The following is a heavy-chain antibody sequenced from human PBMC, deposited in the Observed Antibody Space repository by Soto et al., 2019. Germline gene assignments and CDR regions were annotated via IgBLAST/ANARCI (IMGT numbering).Heavy chain of an antibody. V-gene: IGHV1-18*01. J-gene: IGHJ6*04. D-gene: IGHD1-26*01. CDR1: GFTFTSYG. Sequence: GASVKVCCKASGFTFTSYGISWVRQAPGQGLEWMGWISAYNGNTNYAQKLQGRVTMTTDTSTSTAYMELRSLRSDDTAVYYCAKILYSGSNYYSYCGMYVGGKGTTVTVSS. CDR3: AKILYSGSNYYSYCGMYV. CDR2: ISAYNGNT.